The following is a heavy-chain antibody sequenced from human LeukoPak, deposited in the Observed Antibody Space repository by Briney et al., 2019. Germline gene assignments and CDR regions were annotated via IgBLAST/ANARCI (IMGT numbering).Heavy chain of an antibody. CDR3: ARDWGIAAATPYYFDH. J-gene: IGHJ4*02. Sequence: SQTLSLTCTVSGGSLSSGSYYWSWIRQPAGKGLEWIGRIYTSGSTNYNPSLKSRVTISVDTSKNQFSLKLSSVTAADTAVYYCARDWGIAAATPYYFDHWGQGILVTVSS. CDR1: GGSLSSGSYY. V-gene: IGHV4-61*02. CDR2: IYTSGST. D-gene: IGHD6-13*01.